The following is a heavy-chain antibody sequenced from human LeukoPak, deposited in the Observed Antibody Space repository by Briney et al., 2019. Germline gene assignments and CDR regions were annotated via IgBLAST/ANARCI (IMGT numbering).Heavy chain of an antibody. D-gene: IGHD3-9*01. CDR1: GGSSSGYY. V-gene: IGHV4-34*01. J-gene: IGHJ4*02. Sequence: SETLSLTCAVYGGSSSGYYWSWIRQPPGKGLEWIGEINHSGSTNYNPSLKSRVTISVDTSKNQFSLKLSSVTAADTAVYYCARGQGLRYFDWLRRYYFDYWGQGTLVTVSS. CDR2: INHSGST. CDR3: ARGQGLRYFDWLRRYYFDY.